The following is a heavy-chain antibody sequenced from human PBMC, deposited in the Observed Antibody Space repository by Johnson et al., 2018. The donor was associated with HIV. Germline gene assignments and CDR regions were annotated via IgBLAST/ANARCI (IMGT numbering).Heavy chain of an antibody. D-gene: IGHD4-17*01. V-gene: IGHV3-20*04. Sequence: VQLVESGGGVIRPGGSLRLSCEGFGFMFDDYGLNWVRQAPGKGLEWVSGINWNGGNTGYADSVKGRFTISRDNAKNSLYLQMNSLRAEDTAFYYCAKDTGAFDIWGQGTMVTVSS. CDR3: AKDTGAFDI. J-gene: IGHJ3*02. CDR1: GFMFDDYG. CDR2: INWNGGNT.